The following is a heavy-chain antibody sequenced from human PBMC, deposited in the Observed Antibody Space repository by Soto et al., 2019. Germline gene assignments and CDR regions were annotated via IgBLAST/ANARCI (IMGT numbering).Heavy chain of an antibody. CDR1: SGSICGSY. V-gene: IGHV4-59*01. CDR3: ARSVAVPGAHIDY. Sequence: SETLSLTCSLSSGSICGSYWSWIRQSPGKGLEWLGYVYYTGSTNYSPSLRSRVSISVDTSKNEFSLRLSSVTAADTAVYFCARSVAVPGAHIDYWGQGTQVTVSS. CDR2: VYYTGST. J-gene: IGHJ4*02. D-gene: IGHD6-19*01.